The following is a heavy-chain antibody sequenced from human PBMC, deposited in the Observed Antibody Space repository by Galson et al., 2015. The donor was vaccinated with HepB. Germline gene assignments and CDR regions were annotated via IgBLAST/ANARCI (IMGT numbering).Heavy chain of an antibody. D-gene: IGHD1-26*01. CDR2: ISSSGSTI. V-gene: IGHV3-11*01. Sequence: SLRLSCAASGFTFSDYYMSWIRQAPGKGLEWVSYISSSGSTIYYADSVKGRFTISRDNAKNSLYLQMNSPRAEDTAVYYCARSGSYTYGAFDIWGQGTMVTVSS. CDR3: ARSGSYTYGAFDI. J-gene: IGHJ3*02. CDR1: GFTFSDYY.